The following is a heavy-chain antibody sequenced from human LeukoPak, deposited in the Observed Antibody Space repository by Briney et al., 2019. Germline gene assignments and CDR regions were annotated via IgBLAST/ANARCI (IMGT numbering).Heavy chain of an antibody. Sequence: SETLSLTCTVSGGSISSGSYYWTWIRQPAGKGLEWIGRIYSSGSTNYNPSLKSRVTISEDTSKNQFSLKLSSVTAADTAVYYCARLVPRYGSGSQSDYWGQGTLVTVSS. D-gene: IGHD3-10*01. V-gene: IGHV4-61*02. J-gene: IGHJ4*02. CDR1: GGSISSGSYY. CDR2: IYSSGST. CDR3: ARLVPRYGSGSQSDY.